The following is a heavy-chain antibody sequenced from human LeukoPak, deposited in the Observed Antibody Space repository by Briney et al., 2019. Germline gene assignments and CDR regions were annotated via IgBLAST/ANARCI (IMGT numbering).Heavy chain of an antibody. CDR3: ARPYYYDSSGYYFDAFDI. Sequence: PGGSPRLSCAASGFTFSSYSMNWVRQAPGKGLERVSSISSSSSYIYYADSVKGRFTISRDNAKNSLYLQMNSLRAEDTAVYYCARPYYYDSSGYYFDAFDIWGQGTMVTVSS. CDR2: ISSSSSYI. CDR1: GFTFSSYS. V-gene: IGHV3-21*01. D-gene: IGHD3-22*01. J-gene: IGHJ3*02.